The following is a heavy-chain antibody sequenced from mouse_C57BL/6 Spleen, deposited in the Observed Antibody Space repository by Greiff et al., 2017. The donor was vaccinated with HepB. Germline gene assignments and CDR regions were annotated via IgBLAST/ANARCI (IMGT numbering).Heavy chain of an antibody. CDR2: IDPENGDT. D-gene: IGHD2-4*01. CDR3: TTGDYDVYFDY. J-gene: IGHJ2*01. CDR1: GFNIKDDY. V-gene: IGHV14-4*01. Sequence: EVQLQQSGAELVRPGASVKLSCTASGFNIKDDYMHWVKQRPEQGLEWIGWIDPENGDTEYASKFQGKATITADTSSNTAYLQLSSLTSEDTAVYYCTTGDYDVYFDYWGQGTTLTVSS.